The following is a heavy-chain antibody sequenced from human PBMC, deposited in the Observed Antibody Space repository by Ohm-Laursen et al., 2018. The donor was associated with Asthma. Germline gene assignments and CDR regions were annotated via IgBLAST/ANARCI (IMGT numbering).Heavy chain of an antibody. CDR1: GFTFSYYS. Sequence: SLRLSCAASGFTFSYYSMIWVRQAPGTGLEWVSAISSNSDYIFYADSVKGRFTISRDNAKNSLYLQMNSLRAEDTAVYYCARDPYYDILTGYYMGRAQYGMDVWGQGTTVTVSS. V-gene: IGHV3-21*01. J-gene: IGHJ6*02. CDR3: ARDPYYDILTGYYMGRAQYGMDV. CDR2: ISSNSDYI. D-gene: IGHD3-9*01.